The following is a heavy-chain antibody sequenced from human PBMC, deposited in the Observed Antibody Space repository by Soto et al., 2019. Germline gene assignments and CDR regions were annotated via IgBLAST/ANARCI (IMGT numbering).Heavy chain of an antibody. CDR2: IIPIFGTA. CDR1: GGTFSSYA. V-gene: IGHV1-69*12. J-gene: IGHJ4*02. CDR3: ARAYNDSSGAPFDY. Sequence: QVQLVQSGAEVKKPGSSVKVSCKASGGTFSSYAISWVRQAPGQGLEWMGGIIPIFGTANYAQKFQGRVTXXAXEXXSTAYMELSSLRSEDTAVYYCARAYNDSSGAPFDYWGQGTLVTVSS. D-gene: IGHD3-22*01.